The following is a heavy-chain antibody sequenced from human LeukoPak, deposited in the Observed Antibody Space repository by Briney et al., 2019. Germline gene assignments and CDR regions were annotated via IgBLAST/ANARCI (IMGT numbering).Heavy chain of an antibody. V-gene: IGHV3-30*02. J-gene: IGHJ4*02. CDR2: IRYDGSNE. Sequence: GGSLRLSCAASGFTFCSYGMHWVRQAPGKGVEWVAFIRYDGSNEYYEDSVKGRFTISRDNSKNTLYLQMNSLRAEDTAVYYCANGDCSSTSCYGGVVDYWGQGTLVTVSS. CDR3: ANGDCSSTSCYGGVVDY. D-gene: IGHD2-2*01. CDR1: GFTFCSYG.